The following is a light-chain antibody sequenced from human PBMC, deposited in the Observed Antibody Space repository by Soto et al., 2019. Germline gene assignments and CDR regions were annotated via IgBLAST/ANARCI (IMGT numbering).Light chain of an antibody. CDR3: QQYDNLPIT. CDR2: DAS. Sequence: DIQMTQSPSSLSASVGDRITITCQSRQDISNSLNWCQQKPGKAPRLLIFDASNLETVVPSRFSGSGSGTDFTLTISNLQPADIATYYCQQYDNLPITFGGGTKLAIK. CDR1: QDISNS. V-gene: IGKV1-33*01. J-gene: IGKJ4*01.